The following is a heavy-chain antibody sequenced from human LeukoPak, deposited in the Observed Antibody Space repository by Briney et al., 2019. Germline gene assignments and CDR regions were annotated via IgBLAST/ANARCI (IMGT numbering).Heavy chain of an antibody. Sequence: ASVTVSCKTSGYTFSSYAITWVRQAPGQGLQWMGWINTNTGNPTYAQGFTGRYVFSLDTSVSTAYLQISGLTADDTAVYFCGRDPRLGIRGYTYGYIEYWGQGTLVTVSS. CDR3: GRDPRLGIRGYTYGYIEY. D-gene: IGHD5-18*01. V-gene: IGHV7-4-1*02. CDR1: GYTFSSYA. CDR2: INTNTGNP. J-gene: IGHJ4*02.